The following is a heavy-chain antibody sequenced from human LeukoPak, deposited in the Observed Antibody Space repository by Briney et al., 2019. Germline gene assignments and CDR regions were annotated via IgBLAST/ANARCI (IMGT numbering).Heavy chain of an antibody. V-gene: IGHV3-33*06. CDR3: AKDRGSYSTTADS. J-gene: IGHJ5*01. CDR2: IWYDGTNK. CDR1: GFTFSDYG. D-gene: IGHD1-26*01. Sequence: PGGSLRLSCAASGFTFSDYGIDWVRQAPGKGLEWVAVIWYDGTNKYYGDSVKGRFTISRDNSKNTLYLQMNSLRAEDTAVYYCAKDRGSYSTTADSWGQGTLVTVSS.